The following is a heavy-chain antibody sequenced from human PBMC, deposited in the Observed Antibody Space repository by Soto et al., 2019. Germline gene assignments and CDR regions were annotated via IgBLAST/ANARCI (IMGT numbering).Heavy chain of an antibody. Sequence: GGSLRLSCAASGFTFSSYAMHWVRQAPGKGLGWVAVISYDGSNKYYADAVKGRFTISRDNSKNTLYLQMNSLRAEDTAVYYCARGPSSLTRFDYWGQGTLVTVSS. D-gene: IGHD2-2*01. CDR3: ARGPSSLTRFDY. J-gene: IGHJ4*02. CDR1: GFTFSSYA. CDR2: ISYDGSNK. V-gene: IGHV3-30-3*01.